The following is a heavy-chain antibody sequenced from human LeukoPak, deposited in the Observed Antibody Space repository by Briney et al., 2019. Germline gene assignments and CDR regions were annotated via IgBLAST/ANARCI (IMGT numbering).Heavy chain of an antibody. CDR2: ISSSGSTI. CDR3: AREYTTGSRYYYGMDL. CDR1: GFTFSDYY. D-gene: IGHD3-10*01. J-gene: IGHJ6*02. V-gene: IGHV3-11*01. Sequence: GGSLRLSCAASGFTFSDYYMSWIRRAPGKGLEWVSYISSSGSTIYYADSVKGRFTISRDNAKNSLYLQMNSLRAEDTAVYYCAREYTTGSRYYYGMDLWGRGITVTVSS.